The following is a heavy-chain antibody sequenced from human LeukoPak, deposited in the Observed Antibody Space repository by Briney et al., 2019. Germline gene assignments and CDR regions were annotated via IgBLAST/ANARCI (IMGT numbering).Heavy chain of an antibody. CDR2: IIPIFGTA. V-gene: IGHV1-69*13. CDR1: GYTFTSYG. J-gene: IGHJ3*02. D-gene: IGHD3-9*01. CDR3: ARDRVLRYFDWFDDAFDI. Sequence: ASVKVSCKASGYTFTSYGISWVRQAPGQGLEWMGGIIPIFGTANYAQKFQGRVTITADEFTSTAYMELSSLRSEDTAVYYCARDRVLRYFDWFDDAFDIWGQGTMVTVSS.